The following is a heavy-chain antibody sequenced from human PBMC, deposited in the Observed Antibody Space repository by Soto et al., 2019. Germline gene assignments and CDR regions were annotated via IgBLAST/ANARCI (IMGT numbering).Heavy chain of an antibody. CDR3: ARDRVGVILNPRPQNAFDI. J-gene: IGHJ3*02. CDR2: INPSGGST. Sequence: EASVKVSCKASGYTFASYYMHWVRQAPGQGLEWMGIINPSGGSTSYAQKFQGRVTMTRDTSTSTVYMELSSLRSEDTAVYYCARDRVGVILNPRPQNAFDIWGQGTMVTVSS. V-gene: IGHV1-46*03. D-gene: IGHD3-10*01. CDR1: GYTFASYY.